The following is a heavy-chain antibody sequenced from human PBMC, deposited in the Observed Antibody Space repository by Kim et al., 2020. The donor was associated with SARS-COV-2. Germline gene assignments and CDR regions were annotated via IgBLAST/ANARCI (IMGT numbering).Heavy chain of an antibody. CDR3: ARERRWGFSHTYNWFDP. CDR2: INHSGST. CDR1: GGSFSGYY. D-gene: IGHD7-27*01. Sequence: SETLSLTCAVYGGSFSGYYRSWIRQPPGKGLEWIGEINHSGSTNYNPSLKSRVTISVDTSKNQFSLKLSSVTAADTAVYYCARERRWGFSHTYNWFDPWGQGTLVTVSS. V-gene: IGHV4-34*01. J-gene: IGHJ5*02.